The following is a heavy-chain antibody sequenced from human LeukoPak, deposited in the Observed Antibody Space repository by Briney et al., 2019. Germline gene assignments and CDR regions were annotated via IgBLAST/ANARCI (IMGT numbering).Heavy chain of an antibody. D-gene: IGHD2-15*01. J-gene: IGHJ5*02. CDR1: GGTFSSYA. CDR3: ARDFCSGGSCYRWFDP. CDR2: IIPILGIA. Sequence: GASVKVSCKASGGTFSSYAISWVRQAPGQGLEWMGRIIPILGIANYAQKFQGRVTITADKSTSTACMELSSLRSEDTAVYYCARDFCSGGSCYRWFDPWGQGTLVTVSS. V-gene: IGHV1-69*04.